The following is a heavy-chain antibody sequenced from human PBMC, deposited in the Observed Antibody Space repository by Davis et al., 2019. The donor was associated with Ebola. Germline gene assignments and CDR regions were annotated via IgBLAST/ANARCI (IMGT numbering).Heavy chain of an antibody. CDR2: TKQDGSEK. CDR3: ARDRESYDFWSGYFDY. Sequence: GESLKISCAASGFTFSSYWMSWVRQAPGKGLEWVANTKQDGSEKYYVDSVKGRFTISRDNAKNSLYLQMNSLRAEDTAVYYCARDRESYDFWSGYFDYWGQGTLVTVSS. D-gene: IGHD3-3*01. J-gene: IGHJ4*02. V-gene: IGHV3-7*03. CDR1: GFTFSSYW.